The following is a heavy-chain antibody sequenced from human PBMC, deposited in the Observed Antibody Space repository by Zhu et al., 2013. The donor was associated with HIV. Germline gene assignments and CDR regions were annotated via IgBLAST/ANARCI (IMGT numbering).Heavy chain of an antibody. CDR2: IIPIFGTA. D-gene: IGHD2-8*01. V-gene: IGHV1-69*01. CDR3: ARSPSHCTNGVCYREYYFDY. Sequence: QVQLVQSGAEVKKPGSSVKVSCKASGGTFSSYAISWVRQAPGQGLEWMGGIIPIFGTANYAQKFQGRVTITADESTSTAYMELSSLRSEDTAVYYCARSPSHCTNGVCYREYYFDYWGQGTLVTVSS. CDR1: GGTFSSYA. J-gene: IGHJ4*02.